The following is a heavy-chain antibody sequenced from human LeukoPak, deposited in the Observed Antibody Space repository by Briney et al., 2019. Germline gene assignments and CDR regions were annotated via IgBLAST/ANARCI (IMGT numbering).Heavy chain of an antibody. CDR1: RSTFSSYT. CDR2: ISYDGSNK. J-gene: IGHJ4*02. V-gene: IGHV3-30*04. Sequence: PGRSLRLSCAASRSTFSSYTMHWVRQAPGKGLEWVAVISYDGSNKYYADSLKGRFTISRDNSKNTLYLQMNSLRGEDTAVYYCARVSSFGDYQYTIDYWGQGTLVTVSS. CDR3: ARVSSFGDYQYTIDY. D-gene: IGHD4-17*01.